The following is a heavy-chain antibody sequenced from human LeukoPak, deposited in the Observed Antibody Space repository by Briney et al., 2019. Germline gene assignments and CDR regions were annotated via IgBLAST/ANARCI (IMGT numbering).Heavy chain of an antibody. CDR1: GFRFSDYE. J-gene: IGHJ4*02. CDR3: GRVSPFDF. Sequence: PRRCLRLSCVASGFRFSDYEMNWVRLAPGEGLEWVSYIGRSGISIYYADSVKGRFTISRDNAKNSLYLQMNSLRVEDTAFYYCGRVSPFDFWGQGILVTVSS. V-gene: IGHV3-48*03. CDR2: IGRSGISI.